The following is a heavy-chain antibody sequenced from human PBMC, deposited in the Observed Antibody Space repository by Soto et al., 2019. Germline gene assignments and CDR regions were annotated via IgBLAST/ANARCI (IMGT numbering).Heavy chain of an antibody. CDR3: ARGLGIGSNWFDP. Sequence: GESLKISCKGSGYSFSSYWIGWVRQMPGKGLEWMGMIDPGDSYTSYSPSFRGHVTISADKSIDTAYLQWSSLKASDTAMYYCARGLGIGSNWFDPWGQGTLVTVSS. V-gene: IGHV5-10-1*01. CDR1: GYSFSSYW. CDR2: IDPGDSYT. J-gene: IGHJ5*02. D-gene: IGHD2-21*01.